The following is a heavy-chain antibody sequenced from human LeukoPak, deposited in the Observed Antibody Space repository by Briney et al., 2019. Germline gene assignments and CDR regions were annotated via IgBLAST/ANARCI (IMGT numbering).Heavy chain of an antibody. CDR2: ISGSGGST. J-gene: IGHJ4*02. V-gene: IGHV3-23*01. CDR3: ARVRGGWWLDY. D-gene: IGHD6-19*01. CDR1: GFTFSSYA. Sequence: GGSLRLSCAASGFTFSSYAMSWVRQAPGKGLEWVSAISGSGGSTYYADSVKGRFTISRDNSKNTLSLQMNSLRAEDTAVYYCARVRGGWWLDYWGQGTLVTVSS.